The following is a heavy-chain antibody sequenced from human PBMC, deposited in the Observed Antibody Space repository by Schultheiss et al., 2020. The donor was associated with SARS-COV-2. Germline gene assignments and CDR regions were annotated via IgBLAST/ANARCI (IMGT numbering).Heavy chain of an antibody. CDR3: AGSVFGVVKYFDY. CDR2: IYYSGST. CDR1: GGSISSYY. J-gene: IGHJ4*02. D-gene: IGHD3-3*01. V-gene: IGHV4-59*12. Sequence: SETLSLTCTVSGGSISSYYWSWIRQPPGKGLDWIGYIYYSGSTNYNPSLKSRVTISVDTSTNQFSLKLSSVTAADTSVYYCAGSVFGVVKYFDYWGQGTLVTVSS.